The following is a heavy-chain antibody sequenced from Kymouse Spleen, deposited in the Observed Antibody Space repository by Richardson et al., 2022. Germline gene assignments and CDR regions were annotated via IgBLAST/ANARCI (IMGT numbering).Heavy chain of an antibody. V-gene: IGHV3-33*01. CDR1: GFTFSSYG. D-gene: IGHD6-6*01. Sequence: QVQLVESGGGVVQPGRSLRLSCAASGFTFSSYGMHWVRQAPGKGLEWVAVIWYDGSNKYYADSVKGRFTISRDNSKNTLYLQMNSLRAEDTAVYYCARKETARPHYYYYYGMDVWGQGTTVTVSS. J-gene: IGHJ6*02. CDR2: IWYDGSNK. CDR3: ARKETARPHYYYYYGMDV.